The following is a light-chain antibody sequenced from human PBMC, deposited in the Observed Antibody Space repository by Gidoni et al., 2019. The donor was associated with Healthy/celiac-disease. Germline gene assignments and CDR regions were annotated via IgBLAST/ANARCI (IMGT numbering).Light chain of an antibody. V-gene: IGKV3-11*01. Sequence: EIVLTQSPATLSLSPGERATLSCRASQSVINYIAWYQQKPGQAPRLLIYDASKMATGIPARFSGSGSGTDFTLTISSLEPADFAIYYCQQRSSWPLTFGGGTKVQI. J-gene: IGKJ4*01. CDR2: DAS. CDR1: QSVINY. CDR3: QQRSSWPLT.